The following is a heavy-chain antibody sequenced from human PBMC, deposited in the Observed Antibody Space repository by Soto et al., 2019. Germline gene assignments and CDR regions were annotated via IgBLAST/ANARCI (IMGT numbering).Heavy chain of an antibody. Sequence: QLQLQESGPGLVKPSETLSLTCTVSGGSISSRSYYWGWIRHPPGKGLEWSGSNYYSGSTYDNQYRKSRVTISVDTSKNQFSLKLSSVTAADTAVYYCARQPRDYYDSSGYYYSHYAFDIWGQGTMVTVSS. D-gene: IGHD3-22*01. V-gene: IGHV4-39*01. CDR2: NYYSGST. CDR1: GGSISSRSYY. CDR3: ARQPRDYYDSSGYYYSHYAFDI. J-gene: IGHJ3*02.